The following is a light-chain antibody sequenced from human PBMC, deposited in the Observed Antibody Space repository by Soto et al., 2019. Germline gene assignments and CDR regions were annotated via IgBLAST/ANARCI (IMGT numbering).Light chain of an antibody. CDR1: QSVSSSY. CDR2: TAS. J-gene: IGKJ3*01. Sequence: EIVLTQSPGTLSLSRGERATLSCRASQSVSSSYLAWYQHKPGQAPRLLIYTASTRATGIPDRFSGSGSGTDFTLTISRLEPEDCAVYYCQQYGNSPFTFGPGTRVDI. V-gene: IGKV3-20*01. CDR3: QQYGNSPFT.